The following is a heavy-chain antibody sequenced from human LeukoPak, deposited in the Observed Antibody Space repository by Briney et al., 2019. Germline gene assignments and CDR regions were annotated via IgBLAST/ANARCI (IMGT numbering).Heavy chain of an antibody. CDR3: AKSADYDILTGYYNAFDY. CDR1: GFTFSSYA. J-gene: IGHJ4*02. V-gene: IGHV3-23*01. D-gene: IGHD3-9*01. CDR2: ISGSGGST. Sequence: PGGSLRLSCAASGFTFSSYAMSWVRQAPGKGLEWVSAISGSGGSTYYADSVKGRFTISRDNSKNTLYLQMNSLRAEDTAVYYCAKSADYDILTGYYNAFDYWGQGTLVTVSS.